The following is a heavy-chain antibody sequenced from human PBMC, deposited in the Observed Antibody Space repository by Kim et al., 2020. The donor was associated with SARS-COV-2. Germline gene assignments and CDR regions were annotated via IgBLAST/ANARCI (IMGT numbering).Heavy chain of an antibody. V-gene: IGHV1-2*02. CDR3: ARAYSSYYGSGKGDNWFDP. CDR2: INPNSGGT. D-gene: IGHD3-10*01. Sequence: ASVKVSCKASGYTFTGYYMHWVRQAPGQGLEWMGWINPNSGGTNYAQKFQGRVTMTRDTSISTAYMELSRLRSDDTAVYYCARAYSSYYGSGKGDNWFDPWGQGTLVTVSS. J-gene: IGHJ5*02. CDR1: GYTFTGYY.